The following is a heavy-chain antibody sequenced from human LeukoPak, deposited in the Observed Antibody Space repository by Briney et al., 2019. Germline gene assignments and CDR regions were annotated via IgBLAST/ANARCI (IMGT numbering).Heavy chain of an antibody. J-gene: IGHJ3*02. CDR2: ISAYNGNT. V-gene: IGHV1-18*01. CDR1: GYTFTSYG. CDR3: ATGLFTTVIVVDRTTVFDI. Sequence: ASVKVSCKASGYTFTSYGISWVRQAPGQGLEWMGWISAYNGNTHYAQKLQGRVTMTTDTSTSTVYMELRSLRSDDTAVYYCATGLFTTVIVVDRTTVFDIWGQGTIVTVSS. D-gene: IGHD3-22*01.